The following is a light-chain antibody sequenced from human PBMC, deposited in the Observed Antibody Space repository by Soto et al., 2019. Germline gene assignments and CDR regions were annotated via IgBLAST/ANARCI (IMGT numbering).Light chain of an antibody. V-gene: IGKV3-11*01. J-gene: IGKJ2*01. Sequence: EIVLTQSPATLSLSPGERATLSCRASQSVSNYLAWYQQKPGQAPRLLIYDASNRATGIPARFSGSGSGTDFTLTISSLEPEDFAVYDCQQRRNWPLVTFGQGTKLEIK. CDR2: DAS. CDR3: QQRRNWPLVT. CDR1: QSVSNY.